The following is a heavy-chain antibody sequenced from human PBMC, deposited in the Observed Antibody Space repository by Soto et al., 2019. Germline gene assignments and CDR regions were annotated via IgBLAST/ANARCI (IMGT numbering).Heavy chain of an antibody. CDR2: ISGSGGSA. CDR1: GFTFSSYA. CDR3: AKDTQVVVAYYDY. Sequence: GGSLRLSCAASGFTFSSYAMSWVRQAPGKGLEWVSAISGSGGSAYYADSVKGRFTISRDNSKNTLYLQMNSLRAEDTAVYYCAKDTQVVVAYYDYWGQGTLVTVSS. J-gene: IGHJ4*02. D-gene: IGHD2-15*01. V-gene: IGHV3-23*01.